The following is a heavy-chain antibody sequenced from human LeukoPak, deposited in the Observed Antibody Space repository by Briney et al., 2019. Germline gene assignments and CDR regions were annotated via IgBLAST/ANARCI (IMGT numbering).Heavy chain of an antibody. V-gene: IGHV3-30*02. J-gene: IGHJ5*02. D-gene: IGHD2/OR15-2a*01. Sequence: GGSLRLSCAASGFTFSSYGMHWVRQAPGKGLEWVAFIRYDGSNKYYADSVKGRFTISRDNAKNSLYLQMNSLRAEDTAVYYCAKCQIGSIWFDPWGQGTLVTVSS. CDR3: AKCQIGSIWFDP. CDR1: GFTFSSYG. CDR2: IRYDGSNK.